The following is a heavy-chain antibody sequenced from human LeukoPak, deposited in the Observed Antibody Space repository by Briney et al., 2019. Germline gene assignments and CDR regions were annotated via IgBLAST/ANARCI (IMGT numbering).Heavy chain of an antibody. J-gene: IGHJ4*02. Sequence: SETLSLTCAVYGGSFSGYYWSWIRQPPGKGLEWIGEINHSGSTNYNPSLKSRLTISVDTSKNQFSLKLSSVTAADTAVYYCARVLGKEDYYDSSGYSDYWGQGTLVTVSS. CDR2: INHSGST. D-gene: IGHD3-22*01. CDR3: ARVLGKEDYYDSSGYSDY. CDR1: GGSFSGYY. V-gene: IGHV4-34*01.